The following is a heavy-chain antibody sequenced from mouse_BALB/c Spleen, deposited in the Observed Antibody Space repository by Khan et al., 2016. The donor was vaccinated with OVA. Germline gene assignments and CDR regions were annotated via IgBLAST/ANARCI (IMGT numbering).Heavy chain of an antibody. D-gene: IGHD1-1*01. CDR2: ITYSGVT. V-gene: IGHV3-2*02. J-gene: IGHJ2*01. CDR3: ARGNYYGYYFDY. CDR1: GYSITSGYV. Sequence: VQLVESGPGLVKPSQSLSLTCTVTGYSITSGYVWNWNRQPPGNKLECMGYITYSGVTSYTPSFKSRISITRDTSKNQFFLQLTSVTTEDTATYYCARGNYYGYYFDYWGQGTTLTVSS.